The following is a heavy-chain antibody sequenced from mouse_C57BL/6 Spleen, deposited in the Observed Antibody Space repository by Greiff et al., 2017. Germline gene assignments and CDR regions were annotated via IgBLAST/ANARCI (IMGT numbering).Heavy chain of an antibody. CDR3: TRRDYGSSYSY. Sequence: LVESGAELVRPGASVTLSCKASGYTFTDYEMHWVKQTPVHGLEWIGAIDPETGGTAYNQKFKGKAILTADKSSSTAYMELRSLTSEDSAGYYCTRRDYGSSYSYWGQGTTLTVSS. CDR1: GYTFTDYE. J-gene: IGHJ2*01. D-gene: IGHD1-1*01. V-gene: IGHV1-15*01. CDR2: IDPETGGT.